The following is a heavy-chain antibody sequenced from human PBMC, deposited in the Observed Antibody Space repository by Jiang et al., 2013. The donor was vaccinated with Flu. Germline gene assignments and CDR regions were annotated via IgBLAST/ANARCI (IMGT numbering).Heavy chain of an antibody. V-gene: IGHV1-46*01. D-gene: IGHD4/OR15-4a*01. J-gene: IGHJ4*02. CDR3: ARDDPWGASGRALLTLDY. Sequence: KFQGRVTMTRDTSTSTVYMELSSLRSEDTAVYYCARDDPWGASGRALLTLDYWGQGTLVTVSS.